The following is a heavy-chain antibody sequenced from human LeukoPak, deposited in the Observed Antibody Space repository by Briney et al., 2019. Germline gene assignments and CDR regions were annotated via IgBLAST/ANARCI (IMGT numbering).Heavy chain of an antibody. CDR1: GFTFSSYS. Sequence: GSLRLSCAASGFTFSSYSMIWVRQAPGKGLEWVSSISSRSNYIYYADSVKGRFTISRDNSKNSLYLQMNSLRSDDTALYYCARESESSGWYDYWGQGTLVTVSS. CDR3: ARESESSGWYDY. D-gene: IGHD6-19*01. CDR2: ISSRSNYI. V-gene: IGHV3-21*04. J-gene: IGHJ4*02.